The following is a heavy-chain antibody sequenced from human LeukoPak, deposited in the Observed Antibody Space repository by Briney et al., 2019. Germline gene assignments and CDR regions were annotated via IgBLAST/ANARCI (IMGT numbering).Heavy chain of an antibody. CDR3: TSEYSSSPAC. V-gene: IGHV4-61*02. J-gene: IGHJ4*02. D-gene: IGHD6-6*01. Sequence: SQTLSLTCTVSGGSISSGSYYWSWIRQPAGKGLEWIGRIYTSGSTNYNPSLKSRVTISVDTSKNQFSLKLESVTAADTAVYYCTSEYSSSPACWGQGTLVTVSS. CDR2: IYTSGST. CDR1: GGSISSGSYY.